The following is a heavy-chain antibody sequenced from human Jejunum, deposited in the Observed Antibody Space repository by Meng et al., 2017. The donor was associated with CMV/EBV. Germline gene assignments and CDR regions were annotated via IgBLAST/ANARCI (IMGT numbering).Heavy chain of an antibody. CDR1: GFTFSDYY. D-gene: IGHD1-1*01. J-gene: IGHJ4*02. CDR2: VSSYGDYT. V-gene: IGHV3-11*05. CDR3: VRGGGNDLTFDY. Sequence: VEFGGGLVKAGESLRLSCVASGFTFSDYYMSWIRQVPGKGLEWLSYVSSYGDYTDYADSVRARFIMSRDNAKNSLYLQMNSLEVEDTAVYFCVRGGGNDLTFDYWGQGVLVTVSS.